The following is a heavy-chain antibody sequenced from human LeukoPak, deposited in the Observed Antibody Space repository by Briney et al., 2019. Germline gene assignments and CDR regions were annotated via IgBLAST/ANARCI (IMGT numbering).Heavy chain of an antibody. J-gene: IGHJ4*02. CDR1: GGSLSSSNW. CDR2: FYHSGST. Sequence: SGTLSLTCAVSGGSLSSSNWWSWVRQPPGKGLEWIGEFYHSGSTNYNPSLKSRVTISVDKSKNQFSLKLSSVTAADTAVYYCARESGSYRYFDYWGQGTLVTVSS. D-gene: IGHD1-26*01. V-gene: IGHV4-4*02. CDR3: ARESGSYRYFDY.